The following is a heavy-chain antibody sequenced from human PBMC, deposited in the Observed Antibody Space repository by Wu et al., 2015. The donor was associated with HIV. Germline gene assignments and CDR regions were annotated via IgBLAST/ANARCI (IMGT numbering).Heavy chain of an antibody. Sequence: QVQLVQSGAEVKKPGASVKVSCKASGYTFTGYYMHWVRQAPGQGLEWMGWINPNSGGTNYAQKFQGRVTVTRDTSISTAYMELISLSSEDTAVYYCTTGGESDIPPTYYMDVWGKGTTVTVSS. D-gene: IGHD2-21*01. J-gene: IGHJ6*03. CDR1: GYTFTGYY. V-gene: IGHV1-2*02. CDR2: INPNSGGT. CDR3: TTGGESDIPPTYYMDV.